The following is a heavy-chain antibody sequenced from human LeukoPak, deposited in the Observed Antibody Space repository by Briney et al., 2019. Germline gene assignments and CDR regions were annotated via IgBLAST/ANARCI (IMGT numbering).Heavy chain of an antibody. CDR1: GASITSDIFY. D-gene: IGHD4-23*01. CDR2: IHNSRGT. CDR3: GKVGGNTNS. V-gene: IGHV4-30-4*01. J-gene: IGHJ4*02. Sequence: SETLSLTCTVSGASITSDIFYWNWIRQSPGKGLEWIGAIHNSRGTSYNPSLESRLTISVDPSENKFFLKMTSVTNADTATYYCGKVGGNTNSWGQGTLVTVSS.